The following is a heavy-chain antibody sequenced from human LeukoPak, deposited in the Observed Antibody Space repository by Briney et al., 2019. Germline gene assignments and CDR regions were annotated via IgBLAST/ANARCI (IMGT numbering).Heavy chain of an antibody. CDR1: GGSFSGYY. Sequence: SETLSLTCAVYGGSFSGYYWSWIRQPPGKGLEWIGEINHSGSTNYNPSLKSRVTILVDTSKNQFSLKLSSVTAADTAVYYCARRQKGTGAFDIWGQGTMVTVSS. J-gene: IGHJ3*02. CDR2: INHSGST. V-gene: IGHV4-34*01. CDR3: ARRQKGTGAFDI.